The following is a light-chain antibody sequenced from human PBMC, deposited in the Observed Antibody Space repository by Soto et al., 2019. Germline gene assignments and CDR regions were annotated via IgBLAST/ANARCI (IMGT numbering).Light chain of an antibody. CDR2: DAS. J-gene: IGKJ1*01. CDR1: QSVSNF. Sequence: EIVLTQSPATLSLSPGERATLSCRASQSVSNFLAWYQQKPGQAPRLLISDASNRATGIPGRFSGSGSGTDFILTNSSLEPEDFAVYYFQQRSNWPWTFGQGTKVEIK. V-gene: IGKV3-11*01. CDR3: QQRSNWPWT.